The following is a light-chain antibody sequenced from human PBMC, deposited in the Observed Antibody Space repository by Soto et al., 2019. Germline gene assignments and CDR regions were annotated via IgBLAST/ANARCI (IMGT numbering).Light chain of an antibody. CDR2: GAF. J-gene: IGKJ5*01. V-gene: IGKV3-15*01. CDR1: QSVASN. Sequence: EIVLTQSAATLSVSPGERATLSCRTSQSVASNLAWYQQKPGQAPRLLIYGAFIRAPGFPVRFRGTGSGSEFTLTISSLQSEDGATYYCQQYDKWPYNFGQGTRLEIK. CDR3: QQYDKWPYN.